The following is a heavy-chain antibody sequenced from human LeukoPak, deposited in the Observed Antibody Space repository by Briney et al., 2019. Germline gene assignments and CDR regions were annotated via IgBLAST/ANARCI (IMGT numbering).Heavy chain of an antibody. J-gene: IGHJ4*02. CDR3: ARERVGKQQLVRGYFDY. V-gene: IGHV3-74*01. D-gene: IGHD6-13*01. CDR2: IRSDGSDA. CDR1: GFTFSDTW. Sequence: GGSLRLSCAASGFTFSDTWMHWVRQVPGKGLVWVSRIRSDGSDARYAESVKGRFTISRDNAKNTLYLQMNSLRAEDTAVYYCARERVGKQQLVRGYFDYWGQGTLVTVSS.